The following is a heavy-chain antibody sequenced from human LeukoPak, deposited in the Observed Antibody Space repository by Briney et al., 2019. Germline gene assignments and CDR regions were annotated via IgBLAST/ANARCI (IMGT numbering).Heavy chain of an antibody. CDR1: GFTFSTYS. V-gene: IGHV3-21*01. Sequence: PGGSPRLSCAASGFTFSTYSMNWVRQAPGKGLEWVSSISTSGRYIYYADSVKVRFTISRDNAKNSLYLQMNSLRAEDTAVYYCATAGLQGYSYGFDYWGQGTLVTVSS. CDR2: ISTSGRYI. D-gene: IGHD5-18*01. CDR3: ATAGLQGYSYGFDY. J-gene: IGHJ4*02.